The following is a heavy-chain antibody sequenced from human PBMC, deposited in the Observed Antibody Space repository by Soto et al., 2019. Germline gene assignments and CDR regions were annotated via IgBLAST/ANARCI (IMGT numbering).Heavy chain of an antibody. CDR1: GGSFSGYY. Sequence: LSLTCAVYGGSFSGYYWSWIRQPPGKGLEWIGEINHSGSTNYNPSLKSRVTISVDTSKSQFSLKLSSVAAADTAVYYCARVVRGSTMILVRPTTCYNGMDVWGQGTTVTVSS. CDR2: INHSGST. J-gene: IGHJ6*02. D-gene: IGHD3-22*01. V-gene: IGHV4-34*01. CDR3: ARVVRGSTMILVRPTTCYNGMDV.